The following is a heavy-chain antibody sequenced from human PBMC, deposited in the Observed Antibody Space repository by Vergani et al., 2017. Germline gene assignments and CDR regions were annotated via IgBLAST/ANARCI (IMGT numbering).Heavy chain of an antibody. CDR2: IYYSGST. D-gene: IGHD6-19*01. CDR3: ARHSXVEWLVKLGWIDP. CDR1: GASIRSINYY. Sequence: QLQLQESGPGLVKPSATLSLTCSVSGASIRSINYYWGWIRQPPGKGLEWFASIYYSGSTYYNPSLKSRVTISVDTSKNQFSLKLSSVTAADTAVYFCARHSXVEWLVKLGWIDPWGQGILVTVSS. V-gene: IGHV4-39*01. J-gene: IGHJ5*02.